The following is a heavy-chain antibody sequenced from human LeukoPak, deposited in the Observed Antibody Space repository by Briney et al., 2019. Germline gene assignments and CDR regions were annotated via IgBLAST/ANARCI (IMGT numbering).Heavy chain of an antibody. CDR1: GFTFSAYW. CDR3: ARWGSGWYW. J-gene: IGHJ4*02. V-gene: IGHV3-7*04. D-gene: IGHD6-19*01. Sequence: GGSLRLSCAASGFTFSAYWMSWVRQAPGKGLEWVANIKETGSEKIYVDSVRGRFTISRDNAKNSLYLQMNSLRDEDTAVYYCARWGSGWYWWGKGTLVTVSS. CDR2: IKETGSEK.